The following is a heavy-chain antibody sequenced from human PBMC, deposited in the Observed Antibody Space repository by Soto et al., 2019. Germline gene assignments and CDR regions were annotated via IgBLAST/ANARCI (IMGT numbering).Heavy chain of an antibody. D-gene: IGHD3-22*01. Sequence: ASVKVSCKASGGTFSNYAISWVRQAPGQGLEWMGGIIPIFGTANYAQKFQGRVTITADESTSTAYMELSSLRSEDTAVYYCAREAGNDSSGYYYGKSFDYWGQGTLVTVSS. J-gene: IGHJ4*02. CDR2: IIPIFGTA. CDR3: AREAGNDSSGYYYGKSFDY. CDR1: GGTFSNYA. V-gene: IGHV1-69*13.